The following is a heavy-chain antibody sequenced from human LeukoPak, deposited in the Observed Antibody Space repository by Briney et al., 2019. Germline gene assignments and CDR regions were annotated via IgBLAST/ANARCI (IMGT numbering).Heavy chain of an antibody. CDR3: AKEPTREGAFDI. V-gene: IGHV3-23*01. D-gene: IGHD4-11*01. Sequence: TGRSLRLSCAASGFTFSSYAMSWVRQAPGKGLEWVSAISGSGGSTYYADSVKGRFTISRDNSKNTLYLQMNSLRAEDTAVYYCAKEPTREGAFDIWGQGTMVTVSS. CDR1: GFTFSSYA. J-gene: IGHJ3*02. CDR2: ISGSGGST.